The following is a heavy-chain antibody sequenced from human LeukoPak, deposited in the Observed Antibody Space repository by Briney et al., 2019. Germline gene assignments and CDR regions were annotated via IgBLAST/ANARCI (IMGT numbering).Heavy chain of an antibody. CDR1: GFTFSSYS. J-gene: IGHJ4*02. D-gene: IGHD1-1*01. CDR2: ISSSSSYI. Sequence: GSLRLSCAASGFTFSSYSMNWVRQAPGKGLEWVSSISSSSSYIYYADSVKGRFTISRDNAKNSLYLQMNSLRAEDTAVYYRASFPRGVGERYFDYWGQGTLVTVSS. CDR3: ASFPRGVGERYFDY. V-gene: IGHV3-21*04.